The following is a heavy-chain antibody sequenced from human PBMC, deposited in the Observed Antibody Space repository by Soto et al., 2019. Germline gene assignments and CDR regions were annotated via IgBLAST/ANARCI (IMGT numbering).Heavy chain of an antibody. CDR3: AKGQQWLVRNTEFDY. Sequence: EVQLLESGGGLVQPGGSLRLSCAASGFTFSSYAMTWVRQAPGKGLGWVSAISGSGGSTYYADSVKGRFTISRDNSKNTLYLQMNSLRAEDTAVYYCAKGQQWLVRNTEFDYWGQGTLVTVSS. V-gene: IGHV3-23*01. D-gene: IGHD6-19*01. CDR1: GFTFSSYA. CDR2: ISGSGGST. J-gene: IGHJ4*02.